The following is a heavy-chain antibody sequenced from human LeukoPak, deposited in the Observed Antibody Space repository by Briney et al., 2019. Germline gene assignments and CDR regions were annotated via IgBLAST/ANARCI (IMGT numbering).Heavy chain of an antibody. V-gene: IGHV1-69*01. D-gene: IGHD6-6*01. J-gene: IGHJ3*02. CDR1: GGTFSSYA. CDR2: IIPIFGTA. Sequence: ASVKVSCKASGGTFSSYAISWVRQAPGQGLEWMGGIIPIFGTANYAQKFQGRVTITADESTSTAYMELSSLRSEDTAVYYCARDWSIAAGYDAFDIWGQGTMVTVSS. CDR3: ARDWSIAAGYDAFDI.